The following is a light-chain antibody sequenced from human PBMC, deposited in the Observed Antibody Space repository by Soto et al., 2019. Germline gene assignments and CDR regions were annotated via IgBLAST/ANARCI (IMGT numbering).Light chain of an antibody. Sequence: EIVLTQSPGTLSLSPGERATLSCRASQSVSSSYLAWYQQKPGQAPRPLIYGASSRAIGIPDRFSGSGSGTDFTLTISRLEPADFALYYCQQYGSSPWTFGHGTKVEIK. V-gene: IGKV3-20*01. CDR1: QSVSSSY. J-gene: IGKJ1*01. CDR2: GAS. CDR3: QQYGSSPWT.